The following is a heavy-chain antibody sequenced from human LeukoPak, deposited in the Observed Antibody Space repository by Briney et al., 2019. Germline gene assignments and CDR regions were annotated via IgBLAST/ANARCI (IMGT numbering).Heavy chain of an antibody. CDR2: IYSDGVT. Sequence: GGSLRLSCAASGFIVNSYAMSWVRQAPGKGLAWVSLIYSDGVTQYADSVKGRFTISRDNSKNTLYLQMNSLRDEDTAVYFCARDRAGGKTWVEFDPWGQGTLVTVSS. CDR3: ARDRAGGKTWVEFDP. CDR1: GFIVNSYA. J-gene: IGHJ5*02. D-gene: IGHD3-16*01. V-gene: IGHV3-66*02.